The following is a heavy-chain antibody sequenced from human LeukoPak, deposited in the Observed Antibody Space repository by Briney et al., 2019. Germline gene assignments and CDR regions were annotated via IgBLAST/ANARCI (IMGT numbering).Heavy chain of an antibody. CDR2: INPNRGGT. D-gene: IGHD6-19*01. Sequence: ASVKVSCKASGYTFTGYYMHWVRQAPGQGLEWVGWINPNRGGTNYAQKFQGRVTMTRDTSISTAYMELSRLRSDDTAVYYCARGRRQQWLVFDYWGQGTLVTVSS. CDR3: ARGRRQQWLVFDY. CDR1: GYTFTGYY. V-gene: IGHV1-2*02. J-gene: IGHJ4*02.